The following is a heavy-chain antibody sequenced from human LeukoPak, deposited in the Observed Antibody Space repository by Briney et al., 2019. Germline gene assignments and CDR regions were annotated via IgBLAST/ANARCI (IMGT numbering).Heavy chain of an antibody. CDR3: ARRGRVFGEFPAYYFDY. CDR2: IYYSGST. CDR1: GRSISSYY. Sequence: PSETLSLTCTVSGRSISSYYWSWIRQPPGKGLEWIGYIYYSGSTNYNPSLKSRVTISVDTSKNQFSLTLSSVTAADTAVYYCARRGRVFGEFPAYYFDYWGQGTLVTVSS. D-gene: IGHD3-10*01. V-gene: IGHV4-59*08. J-gene: IGHJ4*02.